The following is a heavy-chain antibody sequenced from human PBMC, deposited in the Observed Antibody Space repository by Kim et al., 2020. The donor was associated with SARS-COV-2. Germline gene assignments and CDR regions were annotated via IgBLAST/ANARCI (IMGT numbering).Heavy chain of an antibody. CDR1: GGSFSGYY. D-gene: IGHD6-6*01. CDR3: ARRGDSSSSHYYYGMDV. Sequence: SETLSLTCAVYGGSFSGYYWSWIRQPPGKGLEWIGEINHSGSTNYNPSLKSRVTISVDTSKNQFSLKLSSVTAADTAVYYCARRGDSSSSHYYYGMDVWGQGTTVTVSS. V-gene: IGHV4-34*01. J-gene: IGHJ6*02. CDR2: INHSGST.